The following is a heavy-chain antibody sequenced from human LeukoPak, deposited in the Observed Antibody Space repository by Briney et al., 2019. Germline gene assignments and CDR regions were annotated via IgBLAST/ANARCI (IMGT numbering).Heavy chain of an antibody. CDR2: INPNSGGT. CDR1: GYTFTGYY. V-gene: IGHV1-2*02. Sequence: ASVKVSCKASGYTFTGYYIHWVRQAPGQGLEWMGWINPNSGGTNYAQKFQGRVTMTRDTSISAAYMELSRLRSDDTAVYYCARDQLAAHLNWFDPWGQGTLVTVSS. J-gene: IGHJ5*02. D-gene: IGHD6-6*01. CDR3: ARDQLAAHLNWFDP.